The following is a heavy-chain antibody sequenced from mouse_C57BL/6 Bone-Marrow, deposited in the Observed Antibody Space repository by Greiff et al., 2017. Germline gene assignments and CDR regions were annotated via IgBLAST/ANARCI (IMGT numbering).Heavy chain of an antibody. Sequence: VQLQQSGPVLVKPGASVKMSCKASGYTFTDYYMTWVKQSHGKSLEWIGVINPYNGGTSYNQKFKGKATLTVDKSSSTAYMELNSLTSEDSAVYYCARSRGLLLKLDYWGQGTSVTVSS. CDR3: ARSRGLLLKLDY. V-gene: IGHV1-19*01. D-gene: IGHD1-1*01. J-gene: IGHJ4*01. CDR1: GYTFTDYY. CDR2: INPYNGGT.